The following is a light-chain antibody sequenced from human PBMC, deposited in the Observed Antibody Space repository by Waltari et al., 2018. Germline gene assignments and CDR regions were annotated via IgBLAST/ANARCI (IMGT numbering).Light chain of an antibody. J-gene: IGLJ2*01. CDR1: SSDVGGYHH. Sequence: QSALTQPPSASGSPGQSVTISCTGTSSDVGGYHHFSWYQQHPGKAPKLVIYEVTKRPSGVPDRFSGSKSGNTASLTVSGLQGEDEADYYCSSYAGRNNLVFGGGTKLTVL. CDR3: SSYAGRNNLV. CDR2: EVT. V-gene: IGLV2-8*01.